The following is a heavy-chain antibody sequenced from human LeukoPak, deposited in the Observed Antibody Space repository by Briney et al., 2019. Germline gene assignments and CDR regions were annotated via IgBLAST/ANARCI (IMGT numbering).Heavy chain of an antibody. CDR1: GFTFSSYW. CDR2: IIQDGSEK. V-gene: IGHV3-7*01. Sequence: GSLRLSCAASGFTFSSYWMSWVRQAPGKGLEWVANIIQDGSEKYYVDSVKGRFTISRDNAKRSLYLQMNSLRAEDTAVYYCARLPTKDIVVVPAAERYFDLWGRGTLVTVSS. CDR3: ARLPTKDIVVVPAAERYFDL. D-gene: IGHD2-2*01. J-gene: IGHJ2*01.